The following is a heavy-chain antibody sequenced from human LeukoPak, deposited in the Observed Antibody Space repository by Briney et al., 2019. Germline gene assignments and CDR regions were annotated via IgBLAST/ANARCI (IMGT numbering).Heavy chain of an antibody. D-gene: IGHD5-18*01. CDR2: ISGSGGST. Sequence: GGSLRLSCAASGFTFTSYAMSWVRQAPGKGLEWVSGISGSGGSTYYAESVKGRFTISRDNSKNTLYLQTNSLRVEDTALYYCAKVSSGYTFDWGQGTLVTVSS. CDR1: GFTFTSYA. V-gene: IGHV3-23*01. CDR3: AKVSSGYTFD. J-gene: IGHJ4*02.